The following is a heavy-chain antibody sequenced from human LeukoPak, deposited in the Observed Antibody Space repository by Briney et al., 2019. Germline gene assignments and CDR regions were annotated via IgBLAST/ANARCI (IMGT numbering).Heavy chain of an antibody. V-gene: IGHV3-23*01. CDR3: AKEFSLEDYFDY. CDR1: GFSFSSYT. J-gene: IGHJ4*02. D-gene: IGHD3-16*02. Sequence: GGSLRLSCAASGFSFSSYTMNWVRQAPGKGLEWVSAISGSGGSTYYADSVKGRFTISRDNSKNTLYLQMNSLRAEDTAVYYCAKEFSLEDYFDYWGQGTLVTVSS. CDR2: ISGSGGST.